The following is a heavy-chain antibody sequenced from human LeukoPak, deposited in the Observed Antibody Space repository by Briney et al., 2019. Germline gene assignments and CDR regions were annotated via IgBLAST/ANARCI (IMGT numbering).Heavy chain of an antibody. CDR3: ARSGRGGAFDI. CDR1: GFTLSSNW. Sequence: GGSLRLSCAGSGFTLSSNWMHWVRQAPGKGLVWVSRFYRDGSRTNYADSVKGRFTISGDNAKNTQYLQMNSLRAEDTAVYYCARSGRGGAFDIWGQGTMVTVSS. V-gene: IGHV3-74*01. CDR2: FYRDGSRT. D-gene: IGHD1-26*01. J-gene: IGHJ3*02.